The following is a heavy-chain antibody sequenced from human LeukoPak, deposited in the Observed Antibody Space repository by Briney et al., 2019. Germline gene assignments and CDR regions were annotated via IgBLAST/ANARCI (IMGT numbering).Heavy chain of an antibody. V-gene: IGHV3-9*01. CDR2: ISWNSGSI. J-gene: IGHJ4*02. Sequence: GRSLRLSCAASGFTFDDYAMHWVRQAPGNGLEWVSGISWNSGSIGYADSVKGRFTISRDNAKNSLYLQMNSLRAEDTALYYCAKDMARRGAAYLADYWGQGTLVPVSS. D-gene: IGHD6-13*01. CDR3: AKDMARRGAAYLADY. CDR1: GFTFDDYA.